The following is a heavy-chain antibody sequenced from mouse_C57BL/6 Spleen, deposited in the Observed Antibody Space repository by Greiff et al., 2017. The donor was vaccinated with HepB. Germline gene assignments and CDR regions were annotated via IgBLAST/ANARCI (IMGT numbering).Heavy chain of an antibody. J-gene: IGHJ2*01. V-gene: IGHV6-6*01. CDR2: IRHKANNHAT. Sequence: EVQLVESGAGLVQPGGSMKLSCAASGFTFSDAWMDWVRQSPEKGLEWVAEIRHKANNHATYYAESVKGMFTISRDDSKNSVYLHMNSLRAEDTGSYYCSRGVDFDYWGQGTTLTVSS. CDR1: GFTFSDAW. CDR3: SRGVDFDY.